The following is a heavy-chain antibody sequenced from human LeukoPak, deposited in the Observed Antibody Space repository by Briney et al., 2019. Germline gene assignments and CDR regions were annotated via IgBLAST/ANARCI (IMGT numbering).Heavy chain of an antibody. D-gene: IGHD5-18*01. J-gene: IGHJ4*02. V-gene: IGHV3-9*01. CDR3: AKGYSYGSYFDY. Sequence: GRSLRPSCAASGFTFDDYAMHWVRQAPGKGLEWVSGISWNSGSIGYADSVKGRFTISRDNAKNSLYLQMNSLRAEDTALYYCAKGYSYGSYFDYWGQGTLVTVSS. CDR2: ISWNSGSI. CDR1: GFTFDDYA.